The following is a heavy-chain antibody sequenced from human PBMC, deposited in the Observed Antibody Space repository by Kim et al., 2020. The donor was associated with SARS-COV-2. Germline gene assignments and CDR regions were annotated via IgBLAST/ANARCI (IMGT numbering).Heavy chain of an antibody. V-gene: IGHV4-59*01. Sequence: SETLSLTCTVSGGSISSYYWSWIRQPPGKGLEYIGYIYNSGSTNYNPSLKSRVTISVDTSKNQFSLKLSSVTAADTAVYHCARGGPPYGSGYSMDVWGQGTTVTVSS. CDR1: GGSISSYY. CDR3: ARGGPPYGSGYSMDV. J-gene: IGHJ6*02. CDR2: IYNSGST. D-gene: IGHD3-10*01.